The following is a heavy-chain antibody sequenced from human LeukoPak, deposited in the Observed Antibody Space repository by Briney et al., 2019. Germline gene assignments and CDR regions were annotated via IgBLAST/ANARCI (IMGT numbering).Heavy chain of an antibody. Sequence: GASVKVSCKTSGGTFSSPAINWVRQAPGQGLEWMGWIIPISGTSNYAQNFQGRVTITADKSTSTAYMELSSLSSEDTAVYYCARDLEWNHNAFDIWGQGTLVTVSS. J-gene: IGHJ3*02. CDR2: IIPISGTS. V-gene: IGHV1-69*06. CDR3: ARDLEWNHNAFDI. CDR1: GGTFSSPA. D-gene: IGHD1-1*01.